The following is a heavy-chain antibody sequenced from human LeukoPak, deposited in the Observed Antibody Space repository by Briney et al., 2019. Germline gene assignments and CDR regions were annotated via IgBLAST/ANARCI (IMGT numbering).Heavy chain of an antibody. V-gene: IGHV4-61*08. CDR1: GGSISSGGYY. CDR2: IYHSGST. D-gene: IGHD6-6*01. Sequence: KPSETLSLTCTVSGGSISSGGYYWNWIRQPPGKGLEWIGYIYHSGSTNYNPSLQSRVTISVDTSKNQFSLNLNSVTAADTAVYYCARGGAARLRFQNWGQGTLVTVSS. J-gene: IGHJ1*01. CDR3: ARGGAARLRFQN.